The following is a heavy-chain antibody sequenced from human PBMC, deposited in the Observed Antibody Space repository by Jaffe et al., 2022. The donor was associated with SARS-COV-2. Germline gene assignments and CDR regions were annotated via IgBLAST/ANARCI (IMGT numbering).Heavy chain of an antibody. Sequence: QVQLQESGPGLVKPSETLSLTCTVSGGSITNYSWTWIRQSPGKGLEWIGYIDHSGNTNYNPSLKSRVTISVDTSKNKFSLKMRSVTAADTAVYYCARYSSGWYFDHWGQGTLVTVSS. D-gene: IGHD6-19*01. CDR2: IDHSGNT. CDR3: ARYSSGWYFDH. CDR1: GGSITNYS. J-gene: IGHJ4*02. V-gene: IGHV4-59*01.